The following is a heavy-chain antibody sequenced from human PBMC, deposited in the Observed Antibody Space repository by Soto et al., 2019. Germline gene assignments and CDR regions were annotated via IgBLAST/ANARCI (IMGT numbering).Heavy chain of an antibody. V-gene: IGHV3-33*01. J-gene: IGHJ6*02. Sequence: PGGSLRLSCAASGFTFSSYGMHWVSQAPGKGLEWVAVIWYDGSNKYYADSVKGRFTISRDNSKNTLYLQMNSLRAEDTAVYYCASSTYYDILTGWGGMDVWGQGTTDTVSS. CDR3: ASSTYYDILTGWGGMDV. CDR1: GFTFSSYG. D-gene: IGHD3-9*01. CDR2: IWYDGSNK.